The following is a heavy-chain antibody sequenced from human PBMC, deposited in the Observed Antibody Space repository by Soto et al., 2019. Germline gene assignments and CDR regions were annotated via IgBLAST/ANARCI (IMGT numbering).Heavy chain of an antibody. D-gene: IGHD6-19*01. CDR3: AMGDSGWHLWYFVF. CDR2: ISTTGAST. V-gene: IGHV3-23*01. CDR1: GITFDNYA. Sequence: PGGSLRLSCAASGITFDNYAMGWVRQAPGKGLEWVSAISTTGASTTLADSVEGRFTISRDNSENTLYLLMTSPRVDDTAVYYCAMGDSGWHLWYFVFRGQGILVTVSS. J-gene: IGHJ4*02.